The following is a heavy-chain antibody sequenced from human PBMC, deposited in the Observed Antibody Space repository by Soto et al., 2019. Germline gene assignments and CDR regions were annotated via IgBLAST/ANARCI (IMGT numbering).Heavy chain of an antibody. J-gene: IGHJ6*02. D-gene: IGHD6-19*01. CDR1: GGSISSSSYY. CDR3: ARLSRREDSSGWYYYYYGMDV. Sequence: SETLSLTCTVSGGSISSSSYYWGWIRQPPGKGLEWIGSIYYSGSTYYNPSLKSRVTISVDTSKNQFSLKLSSVTAADTAVYYCARLSRREDSSGWYYYYYGMDVWGQGTTVTVSS. CDR2: IYYSGST. V-gene: IGHV4-39*01.